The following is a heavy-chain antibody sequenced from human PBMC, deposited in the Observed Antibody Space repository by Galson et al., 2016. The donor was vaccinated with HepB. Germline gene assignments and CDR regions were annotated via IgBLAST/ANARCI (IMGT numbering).Heavy chain of an antibody. CDR1: GFSLREFY. CDR2: ISSSGSTI. J-gene: IGHJ6*02. Sequence: SLRLSCAVSGFSLREFYMDWVRQAPGKGLEWVSYISSSGSTIYYADSVKGRFTISRDNNNNSLYLEMNSLRVEDSAIYFCVREVRVYGMDVWGQGTTATVSS. CDR3: VREVRVYGMDV. V-gene: IGHV3-11*01.